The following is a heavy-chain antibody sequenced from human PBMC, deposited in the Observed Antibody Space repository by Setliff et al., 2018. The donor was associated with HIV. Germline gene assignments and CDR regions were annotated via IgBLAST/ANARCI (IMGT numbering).Heavy chain of an antibody. D-gene: IGHD4-17*01. CDR2: ISCSSSYI. CDR1: GFTFSSYS. Sequence: KTGGSLRLSCAASGFTFSSYSMNWVRQAPGKGLEWVSSISCSSSYIYSADSVKGRFTIARYNANNSLYLQMNSPRAEDTAVYYCAKDPYPYGDYGDWYFDLWGRGTLVTVS. J-gene: IGHJ2*01. V-gene: IGHV3-21*01. CDR3: AKDPYPYGDYGDWYFDL.